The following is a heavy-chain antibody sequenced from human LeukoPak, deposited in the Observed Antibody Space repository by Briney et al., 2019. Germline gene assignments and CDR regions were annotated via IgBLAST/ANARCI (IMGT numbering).Heavy chain of an antibody. D-gene: IGHD3-10*01. CDR1: GGSISSGDYY. Sequence: SETLSLTCTVSGGSISSGDYYWSWIRQPPGKGLEWIGYIYYSGSTYYNPSLKSRVTISVDTSKNQFSLKLSSVTAADTAVYYCARGLWFLGYFDYWGQGTLVTVSS. J-gene: IGHJ4*02. CDR2: IYYSGST. V-gene: IGHV4-30-4*01. CDR3: ARGLWFLGYFDY.